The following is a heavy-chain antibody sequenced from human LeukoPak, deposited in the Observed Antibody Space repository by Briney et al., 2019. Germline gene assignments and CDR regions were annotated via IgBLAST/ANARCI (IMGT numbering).Heavy chain of an antibody. V-gene: IGHV3-48*01. CDR2: ISSSSSTI. CDR3: AKDNAYYYADY. CDR1: GFTFSTYS. D-gene: IGHD3-10*01. J-gene: IGHJ4*02. Sequence: PGGSLRLSCAASGFTFSTYSMNWVRQAPGKGLEWVSYISSSSSTIYYADSVKGRFTISRDNVKNSLYLQMNSLRAEDTAVYYCAKDNAYYYADYWGQGTLVTVSS.